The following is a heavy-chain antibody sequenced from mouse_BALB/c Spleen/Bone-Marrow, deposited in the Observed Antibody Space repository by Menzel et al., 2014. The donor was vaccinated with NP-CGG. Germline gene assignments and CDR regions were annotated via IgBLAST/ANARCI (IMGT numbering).Heavy chain of an antibody. CDR1: GYTFINYL. CDR3: TRGLPDY. V-gene: IGHV1-4*02. Sequence: VKLVESAAELARPGASVKMSCKASGYTFINYLIHWIKKRPGQGLEWIGYINPSSGYIEYNQNFKDKTTLTADKSSSTAYMRLSSLTSEDSAVYYCTRGLPDYWGQGTSVTVSS. J-gene: IGHJ4*01. CDR2: INPSSGYI.